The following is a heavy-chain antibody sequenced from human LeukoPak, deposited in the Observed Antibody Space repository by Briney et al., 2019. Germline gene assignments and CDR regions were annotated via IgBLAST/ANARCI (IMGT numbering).Heavy chain of an antibody. V-gene: IGHV5-51*01. D-gene: IGHD3-10*01. CDR3: GRVTMVRGVIIRLDY. Sequence: GGSLKISCKGSGYSFTSYWIGWVRQILGKGLGWMGIIYPDECDTRYSPSFQGQVTISADKSISTAYLQSGSLKASDTAMYYCGRVTMVRGVIIRLDYWGQGTLVTVSS. J-gene: IGHJ4*02. CDR2: IYPDECDT. CDR1: GYSFTSYW.